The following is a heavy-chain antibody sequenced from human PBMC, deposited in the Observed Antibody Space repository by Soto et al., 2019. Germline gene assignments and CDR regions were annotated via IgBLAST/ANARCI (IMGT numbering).Heavy chain of an antibody. CDR2: IRSKANSYAA. CDR1: GFTFRGSA. D-gene: IGHD3-10*01. J-gene: IGHJ4*02. V-gene: IGHV3-73*01. CDR3: TRDMEGLVRSSRSWSYYNGGY. Sequence: EVQLVESGGGLVQPGGSLKLSCSASGFTFRGSAMHWVRQASGKGLAWVGRIRSKANSYAAAYAASVKGRLTIARDDSKKTAYLRMNSLKTEDTAVYYCTRDMEGLVRSSRSWSYYNGGYWGQGTLVTVSS.